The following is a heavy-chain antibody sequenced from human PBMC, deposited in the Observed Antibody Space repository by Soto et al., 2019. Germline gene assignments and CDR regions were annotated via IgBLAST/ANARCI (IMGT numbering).Heavy chain of an antibody. Sequence: SVKVSCKASGGTFSTYAISWVRQAPGQGLEWMGGIIPVFGTPNYAQKFQGRVTITADESTSTAYMELSSLRSEDTAVYYCAQGGHSSSDAFDIWGQGTMVTVSS. CDR1: GGTFSTYA. CDR3: AQGGHSSSDAFDI. D-gene: IGHD6-6*01. CDR2: IIPVFGTP. J-gene: IGHJ3*02. V-gene: IGHV1-69*13.